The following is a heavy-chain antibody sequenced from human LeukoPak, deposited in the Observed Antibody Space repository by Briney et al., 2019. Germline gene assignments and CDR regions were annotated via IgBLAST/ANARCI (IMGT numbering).Heavy chain of an antibody. CDR1: GYTFTSYD. CDR2: MNPNSGNT. D-gene: IGHD1-26*01. CDR3: ARGLSGSSRWTYYYMDV. J-gene: IGHJ6*03. Sequence: ASVKVSCKASGYTFTSYDINWVRQATGQGLEWMGWMNPNSGNTGYAQKFQGRVTMTRNTSISTAYMELSSLRSEDTAVYYCARGLSGSSRWTYYYMDVWGKGTRVTVSS. V-gene: IGHV1-8*01.